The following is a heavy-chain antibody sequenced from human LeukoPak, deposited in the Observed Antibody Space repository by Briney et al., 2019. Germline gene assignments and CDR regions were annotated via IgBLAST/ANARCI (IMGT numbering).Heavy chain of an antibody. CDR2: ISYDGGYK. V-gene: IGHV3-30*04. CDR1: GFTFSSYA. D-gene: IGHD3-16*02. J-gene: IGHJ4*02. CDR3: AKDPPIPWPVAYDYVWGSYRSGSDLDY. Sequence: GGSLRLSCAASGFTFSSYAMHWVRQAPGKGLEWVAVISYDGGYKYYADSVKGRFTISRDNSKNTLYLQMNSLRAEDTAVYYCAKDPPIPWPVAYDYVWGSYRSGSDLDYWGQGTLVTVSS.